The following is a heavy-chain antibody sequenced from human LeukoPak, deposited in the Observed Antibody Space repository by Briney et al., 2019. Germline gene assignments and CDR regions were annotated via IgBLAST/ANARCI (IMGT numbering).Heavy chain of an antibody. CDR2: MNPDSGNT. V-gene: IGHV1-8*01. D-gene: IGHD3-10*01. J-gene: IGHJ5*02. Sequence: ASVKVSCKASGYTFTNSDINWVRQATGQGLEWMGWMNPDSGNTGYAQNFQGRVTMTRNTSISTAYMELSSLRSEDTAVYYCARYITMVRGGSWFDPWGQGTLVTISS. CDR3: ARYITMVRGGSWFDP. CDR1: GYTFTNSD.